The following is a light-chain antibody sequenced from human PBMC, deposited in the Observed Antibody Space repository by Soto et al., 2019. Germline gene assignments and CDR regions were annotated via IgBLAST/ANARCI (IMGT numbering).Light chain of an antibody. CDR3: QQYGSSPRP. Sequence: EIVLTQSPGTLSLSPGERATLSCGASQSVSSNYLAWYQEKPGQAPRLLIYGASSRATGVPDRFSGSGSGTDFTLTITRLEPADFAVYYCQQYGSSPRPFGQGTKVDIK. V-gene: IGKV3-20*01. J-gene: IGKJ1*01. CDR2: GAS. CDR1: QSVSSNY.